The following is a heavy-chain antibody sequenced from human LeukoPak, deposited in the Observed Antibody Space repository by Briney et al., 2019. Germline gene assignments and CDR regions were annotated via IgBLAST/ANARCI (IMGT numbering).Heavy chain of an antibody. J-gene: IGHJ5*02. CDR3: ARGLMSNYYDSSGYPIPS. D-gene: IGHD3-22*01. CDR2: MNPNSGNT. CDR1: GYTFTSYD. V-gene: IGHV1-8*01. Sequence: ASVKVSCKASGYTFTSYDINWVRQATGQGLEWMGWMNPNSGNTGYAQKFQGRVTMTRNTSISTAYMELSSLRSEDTAVYYCARGLMSNYYDSSGYPIPSWGQGTLVTVSP.